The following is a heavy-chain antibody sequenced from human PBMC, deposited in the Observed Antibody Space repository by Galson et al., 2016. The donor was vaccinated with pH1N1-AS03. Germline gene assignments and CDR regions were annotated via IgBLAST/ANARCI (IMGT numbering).Heavy chain of an antibody. CDR1: GDTFSSYT. CDR3: ARGGVPGGYFDS. J-gene: IGHJ4*02. D-gene: IGHD3-10*01. V-gene: IGHV1-69*10. Sequence: SVKVSCKASGDTFSSYTINWVRQAPGQGLEWMGGIIVLVGITNYAHKFQGRVTITADESTSTAYMELASLTSEDTAVYYCARGGVPGGYFDSWGQGTLVTVSS. CDR2: IIVLVGIT.